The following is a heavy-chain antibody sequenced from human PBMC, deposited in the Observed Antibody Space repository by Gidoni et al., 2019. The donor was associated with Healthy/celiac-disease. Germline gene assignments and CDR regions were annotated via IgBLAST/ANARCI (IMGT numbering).Heavy chain of an antibody. V-gene: IGHV4-31*03. J-gene: IGHJ3*02. CDR3: ARDLVNPLMEAEPAFDI. Sequence: QVQLQESGPGLVKPSQTLYLTCTVSGGSISSGGYYWSCIRPHPGTGLEWIGYIYYSGSTYYNPSLKRRVIISGDTSKNQFALKLSFVTAADTAVYYCARDLVNPLMEAEPAFDIWCQVTMVTVSS. CDR1: GGSISSGGYY. D-gene: IGHD3-9*01. CDR2: IYYSGST.